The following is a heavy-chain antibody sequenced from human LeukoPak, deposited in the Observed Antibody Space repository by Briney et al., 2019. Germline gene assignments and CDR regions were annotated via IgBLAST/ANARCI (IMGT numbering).Heavy chain of an antibody. Sequence: ASVKVSCKASGYTFTSYGISWVRQAPGQGLEWMGWISAYNGNTNYAQKLQGRVTMTTDTSTSTAYMELSRLRSDDTAVYYCAREETDVDIVATTLIDYWGQGTLVTVSS. D-gene: IGHD5-12*01. J-gene: IGHJ4*02. CDR1: GYTFTSYG. CDR3: AREETDVDIVATTLIDY. CDR2: ISAYNGNT. V-gene: IGHV1-18*01.